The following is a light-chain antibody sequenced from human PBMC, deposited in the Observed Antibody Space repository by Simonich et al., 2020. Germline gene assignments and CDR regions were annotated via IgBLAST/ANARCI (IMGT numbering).Light chain of an antibody. J-gene: IGKJ4*01. CDR1: QSLVPSDGNTY. CDR3: MQGTHWPPT. Sequence: DVVMTQSPLSLPVTLGQPASISCRSSQSLVPSDGNTYLNWFQQRPGQSPRRLIYKVSNRDSGVPDRFSGSGSGTVFTLKISRVEAEDVGVYYCMQGTHWPPTFGGGTKVEIK. CDR2: KVS. V-gene: IGKV2-30*02.